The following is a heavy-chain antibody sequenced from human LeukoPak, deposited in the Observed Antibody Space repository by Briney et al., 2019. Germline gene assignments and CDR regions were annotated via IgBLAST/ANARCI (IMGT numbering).Heavy chain of an antibody. V-gene: IGHV4-30-2*01. CDR3: ARAVGYSSSWYPTPEAFDI. CDR1: GGSISSGGYS. Sequence: SETLSLTCAVSGGSISSGGYSWSWIRQPPGKGLEWIGYIYHSGSTYYNPSLKSRVTISVDTSENQFSLKLSSVTAADTAVYYCARAVGYSSSWYPTPEAFDIWGQGTMVTVSS. J-gene: IGHJ3*02. CDR2: IYHSGST. D-gene: IGHD6-13*01.